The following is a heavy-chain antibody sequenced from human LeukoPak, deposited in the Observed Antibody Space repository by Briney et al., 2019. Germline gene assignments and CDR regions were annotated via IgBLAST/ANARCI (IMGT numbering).Heavy chain of an antibody. J-gene: IGHJ4*02. CDR2: IKQDGSEK. D-gene: IGHD2-21*02. CDR1: GFTFSTYW. CDR3: ARDPRSKGGDWGDFDY. Sequence: QSGGSLRLSCAASGFTFSTYWMSWVRQAPGKGLEWVANIKQDGSEKYYMDSVKGRFTISRDNARNSLNLQMNSLRAGDTAVYYCARDPRSKGGDWGDFDYWGQGTLVTVSS. V-gene: IGHV3-7*01.